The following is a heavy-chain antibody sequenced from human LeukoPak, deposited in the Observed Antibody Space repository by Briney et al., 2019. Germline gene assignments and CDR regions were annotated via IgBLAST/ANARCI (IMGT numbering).Heavy chain of an antibody. CDR3: ARAPAGWLQSQGVAYYFDY. J-gene: IGHJ4*02. V-gene: IGHV4-38-2*02. Sequence: PSDTLTLICTVSGYSISRGYYWGWIRQTPGKGLEWIGSIYHSGSNYYNPSLKSRVTISVDTSKNQFSLKLSSVTAADTAVYYCARAPAGWLQSQGVAYYFDYWGQGTLVTVSS. CDR2: IYHSGSN. CDR1: GYSISRGYY. D-gene: IGHD5-24*01.